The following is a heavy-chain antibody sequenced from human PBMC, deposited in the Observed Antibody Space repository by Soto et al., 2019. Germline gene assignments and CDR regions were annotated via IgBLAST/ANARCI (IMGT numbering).Heavy chain of an antibody. Sequence: SSVKVSCKASGYTFTSYGITWVRQAPGQGLEWMGWISAYNGNTNYAQKLQGRVTMTTDTSTSTAYMERRSLRSHATAVYYCARGSYSGSYNPSCDWGQGTLVTVSS. V-gene: IGHV1-18*04. CDR1: GYTFTSYG. D-gene: IGHD1-26*01. CDR3: ARGSYSGSYNPSCD. J-gene: IGHJ4*02. CDR2: ISAYNGNT.